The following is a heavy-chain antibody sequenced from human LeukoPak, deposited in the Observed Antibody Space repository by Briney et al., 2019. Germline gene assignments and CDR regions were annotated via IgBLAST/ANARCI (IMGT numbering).Heavy chain of an antibody. CDR1: GFTFSSYW. D-gene: IGHD4-23*01. CDR2: IKQDGSEK. V-gene: IGHV3-7*01. J-gene: IGHJ4*02. Sequence: PGGSLRLSCAASGFTFSSYWMSWVRQAPGKGLEWVANIKQDGSEKYYVDSVKGRFTISRDNAKNSLYLQMNSLRAEDTAVYYCARDPTRRLNDYGGPASDYWGQGTLVTVSS. CDR3: ARDPTRRLNDYGGPASDY.